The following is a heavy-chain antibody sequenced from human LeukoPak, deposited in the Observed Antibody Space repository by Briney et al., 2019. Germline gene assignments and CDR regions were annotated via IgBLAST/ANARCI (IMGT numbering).Heavy chain of an antibody. Sequence: GGSLRLSCAASGFTFSNAWMSWVRQAPGKGLEGVGRIKSKTDGGTADYAAPVKGRFTISRDDSKNMLFLQMNSLKTEDTAVYYCNPYYTSGSYLSWGQGTLVTVSS. J-gene: IGHJ5*02. CDR1: GFTFSNAW. V-gene: IGHV3-15*01. D-gene: IGHD3-10*01. CDR3: NPYYTSGSYLS. CDR2: IKSKTDGGTA.